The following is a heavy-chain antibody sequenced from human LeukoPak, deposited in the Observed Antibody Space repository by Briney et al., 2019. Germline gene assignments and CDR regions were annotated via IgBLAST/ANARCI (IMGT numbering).Heavy chain of an antibody. CDR3: ARLASGSYGPLTPFDY. CDR2: IYYSGST. V-gene: IGHV4-59*08. D-gene: IGHD1-26*01. J-gene: IGHJ4*02. CDR1: GGSFSGYY. Sequence: PSETLSLTCAVYGGSFSGYYWSWIRQPPGKGLEWIGDIYYSGSTNYNPSLKSRDTISVDTSKNQFSLRLSSVTAADTAVYYSARLASGSYGPLTPFDYWGQGTLVTVSS.